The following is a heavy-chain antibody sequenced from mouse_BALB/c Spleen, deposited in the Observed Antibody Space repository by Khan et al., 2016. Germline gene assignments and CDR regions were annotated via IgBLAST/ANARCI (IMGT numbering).Heavy chain of an antibody. D-gene: IGHD3-1*01. CDR1: GYSIPSHYS. Sequence: EVQLQESGPDLVKPSQSLSLTCTVTGYSIPSHYSWHWIRHFPGNKLEWMVYIHYSGSTNYNPSLKSRISITRDTSKNQFFLQLNSVTTEDTATYYCATSTSGYWYYFDYWGQGTTLTVSS. CDR3: ATSTSGYWYYFDY. J-gene: IGHJ2*01. CDR2: IHYSGST. V-gene: IGHV3-1*02.